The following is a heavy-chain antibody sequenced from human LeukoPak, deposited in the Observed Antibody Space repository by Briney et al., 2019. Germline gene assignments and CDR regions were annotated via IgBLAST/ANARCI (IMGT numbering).Heavy chain of an antibody. D-gene: IGHD4-23*01. CDR3: AKSPHPTVVTATLPVNFFDS. V-gene: IGHV1-8*01. CDR2: MSPNSGNT. Sequence: GASVKVSCKASGYTFTTYDINWVRQATGQGLEWMGRMSPNSGNTVYAQTFQGRVTMTRDTSIGTAYMELSSLMSEDTAVYYCAKSPHPTVVTATLPVNFFDSWGQGTLVTVSS. CDR1: GYTFTTYD. J-gene: IGHJ5*01.